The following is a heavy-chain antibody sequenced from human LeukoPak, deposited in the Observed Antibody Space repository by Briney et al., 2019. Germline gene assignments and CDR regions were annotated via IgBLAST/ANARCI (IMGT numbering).Heavy chain of an antibody. CDR3: ARLYSSGWYSFFDY. V-gene: IGHV3-64*01. CDR1: GFTFSSYA. D-gene: IGHD6-19*01. CDR2: ISSNGGST. Sequence: PGGSLRLSCAASGFTFSSYAMHWVRQAPGKGQEYVSAISSNGGSTYYANSVKSRFTISRDNSKNTLYLQMGSLRAEDMAVYYCARLYSSGWYSFFDYWGQGTLVTVSS. J-gene: IGHJ4*02.